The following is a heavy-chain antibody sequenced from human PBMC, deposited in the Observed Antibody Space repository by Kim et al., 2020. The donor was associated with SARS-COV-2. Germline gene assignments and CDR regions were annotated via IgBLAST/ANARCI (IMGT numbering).Heavy chain of an antibody. CDR1: GGSISGDDW. CDR3: AQSSVRRCLDY. J-gene: IGHJ4*02. Sequence: SETLSPTCAVSGGSISGDDWWSWVRQPPGKGLEWIGEIYHGGTTNYNPSLKSRVTISIDKSKNQFSLKLNSVTAADTAVYYCAQSSVRRCLDYWGQGTLVTVSS. V-gene: IGHV4-4*02. CDR2: IYHGGTT. D-gene: IGHD3-10*02.